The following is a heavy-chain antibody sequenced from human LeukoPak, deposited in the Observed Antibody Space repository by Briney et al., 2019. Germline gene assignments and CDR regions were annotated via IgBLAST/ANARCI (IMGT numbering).Heavy chain of an antibody. CDR1: GYSISSGYY. J-gene: IGHJ4*02. CDR2: IYHSGST. D-gene: IGHD4-11*01. CDR3: ARTSKSLTDY. V-gene: IGHV4-38-2*01. Sequence: SETLSLTCAVSGYSISSGYYWGWIRQPPGKGLEWIGSIYHSGSTYYNPSLTSRVTISVDTSTNQFALKRRCVAAADTAVYYCARTSKSLTDYWGQGTLVTVSS.